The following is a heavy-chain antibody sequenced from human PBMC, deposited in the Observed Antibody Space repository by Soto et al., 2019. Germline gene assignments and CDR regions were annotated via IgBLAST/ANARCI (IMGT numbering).Heavy chain of an antibody. CDR1: GGSISSYY. CDR2: IYYSGST. CDR3: ARRYGGEFDY. V-gene: IGHV4-59*01. Sequence: SETLSLTCTVSGGSISSYYWSWIRQPPGKGLEWIGYIYYSGSTNYNPSLKSRVTISVDTSKNQFSLKLSSVTAADTAVYYCARRYGGEFDYWGQGTLVTVS. J-gene: IGHJ4*02. D-gene: IGHD4-17*01.